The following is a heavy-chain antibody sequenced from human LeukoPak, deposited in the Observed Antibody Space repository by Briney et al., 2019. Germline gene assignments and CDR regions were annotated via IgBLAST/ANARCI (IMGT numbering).Heavy chain of an antibody. D-gene: IGHD6-6*01. CDR2: IYAAGST. J-gene: IGHJ4*02. V-gene: IGHV3-53*01. CDR1: GLTLSINY. Sequence: GGSLRLSCAASGLTLSINYMSWVRQPPGKGREWGSVIYAAGSTFYADSVKGRFIISRDNSRTTLYLQMNSLRAEDTAVYYCAKDLRTYSSSCLFDYWGQGTLVTVSS. CDR3: AKDLRTYSSSCLFDY.